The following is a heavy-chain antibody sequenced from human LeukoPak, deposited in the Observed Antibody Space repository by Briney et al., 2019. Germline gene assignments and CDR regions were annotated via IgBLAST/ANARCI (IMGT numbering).Heavy chain of an antibody. CDR2: ITSGDFV. V-gene: IGHV3-69-1*01. Sequence: GGSLRLSCAASGFTFSAYSMNWVRQAPGKGLEWVSSITSGDFVYFADSLKGRFTISRDNGKSSLYLQMNSLRVEDTAVYYCARGGFNTVRGVIIPSNSYFYYMDIWGKGTTVTVSS. J-gene: IGHJ6*03. CDR3: ARGGFNTVRGVIIPSNSYFYYMDI. CDR1: GFTFSAYS. D-gene: IGHD3-10*01.